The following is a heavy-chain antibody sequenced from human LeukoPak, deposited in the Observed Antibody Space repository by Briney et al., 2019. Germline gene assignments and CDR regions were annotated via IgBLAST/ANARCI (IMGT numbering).Heavy chain of an antibody. V-gene: IGHV4-4*07. D-gene: IGHD2-2*01. CDR2: IYTSGST. CDR3: ASLLYCSSTSCPPGYYYGMDV. Sequence: SETLSLTCTASGGSISSYYWSWIRQPAGKGLEWIGRIYTSGSTNYNPSLKSRVTMSVDTSKNQFSLKLSSVTAADTAVYYCASLLYCSSTSCPPGYYYGMDVWGQGTTVAVSS. J-gene: IGHJ6*02. CDR1: GGSISSYY.